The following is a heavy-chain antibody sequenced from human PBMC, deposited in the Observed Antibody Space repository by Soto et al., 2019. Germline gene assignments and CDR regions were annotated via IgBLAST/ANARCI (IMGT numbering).Heavy chain of an antibody. CDR1: ESTVSRDW. CDR3: SGGVGDAF. Sequence: EVHLVESGGGLVQTGGSLRLSCAIFESTVSRDWMNWVRQAPGKGLEWVAHINKDGSEKYYVDSVKGRFTISRDNAKKSLYLQMNGLRPADRAMYYCSGGVGDAFWGQGTLVTVSS. D-gene: IGHD1-26*01. CDR2: INKDGSEK. V-gene: IGHV3-7*04. J-gene: IGHJ4*02.